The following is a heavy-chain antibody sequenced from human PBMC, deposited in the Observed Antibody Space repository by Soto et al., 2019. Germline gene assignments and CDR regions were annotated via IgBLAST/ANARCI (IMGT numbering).Heavy chain of an antibody. V-gene: IGHV3-23*01. CDR2: ISGSGGST. D-gene: IGHD6-19*01. Sequence: GGSLRLSCAASGFTFSSYSMSWVRQAPGKGLEWVSAISGSGGSTYYADSVKGRFTISRDNSKNTLYLQMNSLRAEDTAVYYCAKHDSSGWFVFDIWGQGTMVTVSS. CDR1: GFTFSSYS. J-gene: IGHJ3*02. CDR3: AKHDSSGWFVFDI.